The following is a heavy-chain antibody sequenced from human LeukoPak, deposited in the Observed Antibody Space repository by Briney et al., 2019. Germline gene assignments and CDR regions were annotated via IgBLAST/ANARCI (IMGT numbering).Heavy chain of an antibody. CDR1: GFTFNNYW. CDR2: IKQDGSEK. V-gene: IGHV3-7*05. Sequence: PGGSLRLSCTASGFTFNNYWMSWVRQTPEKGLEWVANIKQDGSEKVYLDSVKGRFTISRDNAQTSLYLHMNSLRAEDTAVYYCARDPYSSSWSYGMDVWGQGTTVTVSS. J-gene: IGHJ6*02. CDR3: ARDPYSSSWSYGMDV. D-gene: IGHD6-13*01.